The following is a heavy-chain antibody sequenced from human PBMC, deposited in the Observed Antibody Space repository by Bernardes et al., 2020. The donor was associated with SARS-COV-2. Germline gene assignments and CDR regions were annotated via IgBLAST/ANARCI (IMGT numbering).Heavy chain of an antibody. J-gene: IGHJ3*02. D-gene: IGHD2-21*02. CDR3: AKDFTPPSYCGGDCYGAFDI. Sequence: GGSLRLSCAASGFTFSSYAMSWVRQAPGKGLEWVSAISGSGGRTYYADSVKGRFTISRDNSKNTRYLQMNSQRAEDTAVYYCAKDFTPPSYCGGDCYGAFDIVCQGTMGTGSS. CDR1: GFTFSSYA. CDR2: ISGSGGRT. V-gene: IGHV3-23*01.